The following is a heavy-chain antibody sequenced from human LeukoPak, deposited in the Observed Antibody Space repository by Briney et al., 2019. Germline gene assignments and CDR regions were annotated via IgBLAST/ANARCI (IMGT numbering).Heavy chain of an antibody. Sequence: SETLSLTCTISGDSVSGGSYDWSWIRQPPGKGLEWIGYIYYSGSTNYNPSLKSRVTISVDTSKNQFSLKLSSVTAADTAVYYCVRDSRGYSGYGDYYGMDVWGQGTTVTVSS. V-gene: IGHV4-61*01. J-gene: IGHJ6*02. CDR2: IYYSGST. D-gene: IGHD5-12*01. CDR1: GDSVSGGSYD. CDR3: VRDSRGYSGYGDYYGMDV.